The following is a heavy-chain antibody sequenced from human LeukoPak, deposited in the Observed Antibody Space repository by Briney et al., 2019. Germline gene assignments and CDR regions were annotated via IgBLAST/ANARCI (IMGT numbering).Heavy chain of an antibody. J-gene: IGHJ3*02. V-gene: IGHV4-59*01. CDR2: IYYSGRT. D-gene: IGHD3-3*01. CDR1: GGSISSYY. Sequence: SETLSLTCTVSGGSISSYYWSWIRQPPGKGPEWIGYIYYSGRTNYNPSLKSRVTKSVETSKNQFSLKLSSVTAADPAVYYCARATDKGYYLGGAFDIWGRGTRVTVSS. CDR3: ARATDKGYYLGGAFDI.